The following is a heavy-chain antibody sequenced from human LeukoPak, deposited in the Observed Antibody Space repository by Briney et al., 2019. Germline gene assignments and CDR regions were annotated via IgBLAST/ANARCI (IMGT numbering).Heavy chain of an antibody. CDR3: ARGDDFGDYGPFYYYHIDV. CDR2: MSYDGNK. CDR1: GFTFTSYG. Sequence: GGSLRLSCAASGFTFTSYGFHWVRQAPGKALEWVAFMSYDGNKKYGDSVKGRFTISRDKSKKTVSVQMNNLRADDTALYYCARGDDFGDYGPFYYYHIDVWGKGTRVTVSS. J-gene: IGHJ6*04. D-gene: IGHD4-17*01. V-gene: IGHV3-30*03.